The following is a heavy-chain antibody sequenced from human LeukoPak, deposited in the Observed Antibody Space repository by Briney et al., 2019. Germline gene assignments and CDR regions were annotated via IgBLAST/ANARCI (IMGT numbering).Heavy chain of an antibody. D-gene: IGHD3-22*01. J-gene: IGHJ4*02. CDR2: ISSSGSTI. Sequence: KPGGSLRLSCAASGFTFSDYYMSWIRQAPGKGLEWVSYISSSGSTIYYADSVKGRFTISRDNSKNTLYLQMNSLRAEDTAVYYCAKASAMIVVVSKHFDYWGQGTLVTVSS. CDR1: GFTFSDYY. V-gene: IGHV3-11*01. CDR3: AKASAMIVVVSKHFDY.